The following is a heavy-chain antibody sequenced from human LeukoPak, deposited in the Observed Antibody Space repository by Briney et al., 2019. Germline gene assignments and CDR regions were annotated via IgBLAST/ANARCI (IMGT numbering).Heavy chain of an antibody. CDR3: AKTFYSGSGSELPHH. J-gene: IGHJ1*01. V-gene: IGHV3-30*04. D-gene: IGHD3-10*01. Sequence: GGSLRLSCAASGFTFSSYAMHWVRQAPGKGLEWVALISNDDTDKYSADSVKGRFTISRDNSKNTVYLQMTSLRVEDTAEYYCAKTFYSGSGSELPHHWGQGTLVTVSS. CDR1: GFTFSSYA. CDR2: ISNDDTDK.